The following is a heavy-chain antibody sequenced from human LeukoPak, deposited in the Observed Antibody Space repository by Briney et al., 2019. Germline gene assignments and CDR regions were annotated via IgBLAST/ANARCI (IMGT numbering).Heavy chain of an antibody. CDR3: ARDDPDDFWSGYYSHFDY. CDR1: GYTFTSYG. CDR2: ISAYNGNT. D-gene: IGHD3-3*01. Sequence: ASVKVSCKASGYTFTSYGISWVRQAPGQGLEWMGWISAYNGNTNYAQKLQGRVTMTTDTSTSTAYMELRSLRPDDTAVYYCARDDPDDFWSGYYSHFDYWGQGTLVTVSS. V-gene: IGHV1-18*01. J-gene: IGHJ4*02.